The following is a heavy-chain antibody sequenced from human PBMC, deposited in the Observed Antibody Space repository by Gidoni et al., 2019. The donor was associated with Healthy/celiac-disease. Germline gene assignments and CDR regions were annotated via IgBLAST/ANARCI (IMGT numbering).Heavy chain of an antibody. V-gene: IGHV3-48*02. CDR3: ARDEGYSYGYFDY. CDR2: ISSSSNTK. CDR1: GFPFSSYS. D-gene: IGHD5-18*01. J-gene: IGHJ4*02. Sequence: EVQLVESGGGLVQPGGSLRLSCAASGFPFSSYSMNWVRQAPGKGLEWVSYISSSSNTKYYADSVKGRFTISRDNAKNSLYLQMNSLRDEDTAVYYCARDEGYSYGYFDYWGQGGLVTVSS.